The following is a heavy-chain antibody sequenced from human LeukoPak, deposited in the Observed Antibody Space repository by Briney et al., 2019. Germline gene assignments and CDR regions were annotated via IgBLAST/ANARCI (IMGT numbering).Heavy chain of an antibody. D-gene: IGHD5-12*01. CDR3: ARDPRGTYDY. J-gene: IGHJ4*02. CDR1: GYSFTAAYN. Sequence: ASVKVSCKASGYSFTAAYNIPWLRQAPGQGPEFMGWINPNSGDTRYAQKFQGRVTVTRETVISTAYMELNSLTSADTAVYYCARDPRGTYDYWGQGTLVTVSS. V-gene: IGHV1-2*02. CDR2: INPNSGDT.